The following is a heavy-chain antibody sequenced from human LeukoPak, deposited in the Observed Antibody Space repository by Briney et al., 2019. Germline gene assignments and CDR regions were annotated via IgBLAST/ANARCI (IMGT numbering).Heavy chain of an antibody. D-gene: IGHD6-19*01. CDR1: GGSISSSSYY. CDR3: ATYSSGWYRFGY. Sequence: SETLSLTCTVSGGSISSSSYYWGWIRQPPGKGLEWIGSIYYSGSTYYNPSLKSRVTISVDTSKNQFSLKLSSVTAADTAVYYCATYSSGWYRFGYWGQGTLVAVSS. CDR2: IYYSGST. V-gene: IGHV4-39*01. J-gene: IGHJ4*02.